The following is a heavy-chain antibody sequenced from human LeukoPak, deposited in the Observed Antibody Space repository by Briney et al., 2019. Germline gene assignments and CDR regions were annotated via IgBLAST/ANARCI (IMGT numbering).Heavy chain of an antibody. CDR1: GGTFSSYA. CDR2: IIPIFGTA. V-gene: IGHV1-69*06. CDR3: ARDGGEAAAGTYGWFDP. Sequence: GASVKVSCKASGGTFSSYAISWVRQAPGQGLKWMGGIIPIFGTANYAQKFQGRVTITADKSTSTAYMELSSLRSEDTAVYYCARDGGEAAAGTYGWFDPWGQGTLVTVSS. D-gene: IGHD6-13*01. J-gene: IGHJ5*02.